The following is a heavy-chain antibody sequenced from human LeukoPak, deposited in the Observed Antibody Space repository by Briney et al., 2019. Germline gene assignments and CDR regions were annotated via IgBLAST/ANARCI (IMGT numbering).Heavy chain of an antibody. J-gene: IGHJ6*02. CDR3: ARDSSSWSLSGSRYCGMDV. Sequence: PGGSLRLSCAASGFTFSSYGMHWVRQAPGKGLEWVAFIRYDGSNKYYADSVKGRFTISRDNSKNTLYLQMNSLRAEDTAVYYCARDSSSWSLSGSRYCGMDVWGQGTTVTVSS. V-gene: IGHV3-30*02. D-gene: IGHD6-13*01. CDR2: IRYDGSNK. CDR1: GFTFSSYG.